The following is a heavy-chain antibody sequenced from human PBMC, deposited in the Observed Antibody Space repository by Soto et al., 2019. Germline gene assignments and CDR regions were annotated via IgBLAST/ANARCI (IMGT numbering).Heavy chain of an antibody. CDR3: ARETAMAGYYYYGTDV. CDR1: GGTFSSYA. J-gene: IGHJ6*02. Sequence: ASVKVSCKASGGTFSSYAISWVRQAPGQGLEWMGGTIPIFGTANYAQKFQGRVTITADKSTSTAYMELSSLRSEDTAVYYCARETAMAGYYYYGTDVWGQGTTVTVSS. V-gene: IGHV1-69*06. CDR2: TIPIFGTA. D-gene: IGHD5-18*01.